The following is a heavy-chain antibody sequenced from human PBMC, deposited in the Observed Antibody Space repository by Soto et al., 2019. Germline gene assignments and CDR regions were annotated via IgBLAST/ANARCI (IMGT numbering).Heavy chain of an antibody. Sequence: GESLKISCKGSGYSFTSYWIGWVRQMPGKGLEWMGIIYPGDSDTRYSPSFQGQVTISADKSISTAYLQWGSLKASDTAMYYCARQDCSGYDFNLCLALLDYWGQGTLVTVSS. J-gene: IGHJ4*02. V-gene: IGHV5-51*01. CDR3: ARQDCSGYDFNLCLALLDY. D-gene: IGHD5-12*01. CDR1: GYSFTSYW. CDR2: IYPGDSDT.